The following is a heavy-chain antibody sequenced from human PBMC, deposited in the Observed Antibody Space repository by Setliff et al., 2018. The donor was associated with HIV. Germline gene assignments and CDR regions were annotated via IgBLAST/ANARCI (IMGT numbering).Heavy chain of an antibody. CDR1: GGSTTSGGYY. D-gene: IGHD3-10*01. CDR3: ASLDGSESPYIYYYMDV. CDR2: IYYSGST. J-gene: IGHJ6*03. V-gene: IGHV4-30-4*01. Sequence: SETLSLTCSVSGGSTTSGGYYWSWIRQHPGKGLEYIGYIYYSGSTYYNPSLKSRAAISVDTSKNQISLKLSSVTAADTAVYYCASLDGSESPYIYYYMDVWGEGTAVTVSS.